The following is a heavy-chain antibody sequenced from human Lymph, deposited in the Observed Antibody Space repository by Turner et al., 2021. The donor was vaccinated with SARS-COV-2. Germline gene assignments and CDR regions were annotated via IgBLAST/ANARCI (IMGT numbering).Heavy chain of an antibody. CDR2: ITFPRSYI. Sequence: EVQLVESGGGLVKPGGSVRLSCSASAFTFSGYSMNWVRQAPGKELEWVSSITFPRSYIYYADSVKGRFTISRDNAKNSLYLQMNSLRAEDTAVYYCARGPPDFPYYFDYWGQGTLVTVSS. CDR3: ARGPPDFPYYFDY. V-gene: IGHV3-21*01. J-gene: IGHJ4*02. CDR1: AFTFSGYS. D-gene: IGHD2-21*02.